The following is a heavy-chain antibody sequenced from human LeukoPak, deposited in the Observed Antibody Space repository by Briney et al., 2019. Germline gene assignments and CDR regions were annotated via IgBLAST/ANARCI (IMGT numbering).Heavy chain of an antibody. CDR2: INHNSGGT. CDR1: GYTFTGYY. D-gene: IGHD5-12*01. Sequence: ASVKVSCKASGYTFTGYYMHWVRQAPAQGLECMGWINHNSGGTNYAQKFQGRVTMTRDASISTAYMELSRMRSDDTAVYYCATSAATPRGYSGYVAYYSMDVWGKGNTVTVSS. J-gene: IGHJ6*03. V-gene: IGHV1-2*02. CDR3: ATSAATPRGYSGYVAYYSMDV.